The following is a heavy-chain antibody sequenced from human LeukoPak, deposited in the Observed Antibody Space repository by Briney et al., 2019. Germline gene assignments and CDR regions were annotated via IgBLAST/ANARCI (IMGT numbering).Heavy chain of an antibody. CDR1: GFTFSSYW. Sequence: GGSLRLSCAASGFTFSSYWMSWVRQAPGKGLERVANIKQDGSERYYVASVKGRFTISRDNAKNSLYLQMNSLRAEETAVYYCARGNSGGYFDYWGQGTLVTVSS. D-gene: IGHD3-10*01. J-gene: IGHJ4*02. V-gene: IGHV3-7*04. CDR3: ARGNSGGYFDY. CDR2: IKQDGSER.